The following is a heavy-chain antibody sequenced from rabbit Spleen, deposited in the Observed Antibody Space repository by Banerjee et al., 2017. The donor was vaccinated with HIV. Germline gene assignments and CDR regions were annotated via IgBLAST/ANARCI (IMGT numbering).Heavy chain of an antibody. CDR2: IYSISSGST. D-gene: IGHD1-1*01. CDR3: ARDTSSSFSSYGMDL. Sequence: QEQLEESGGGLVKPEGSLTLTCTASGFTFSSSYYVCWVRQTPGKGLEWIACIYSISSGSTWYASWVNGRFTISKTSSTTVTLQMTRLTAADTATYFCARDTSSSFSSYGMDLWGQGTLVTVS. V-gene: IGHV1S45*01. J-gene: IGHJ6*01. CDR1: GFTFSSSYY.